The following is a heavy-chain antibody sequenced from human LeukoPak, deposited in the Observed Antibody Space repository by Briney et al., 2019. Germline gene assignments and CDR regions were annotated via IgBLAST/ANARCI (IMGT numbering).Heavy chain of an antibody. CDR2: IIPIFGTA. V-gene: IGHV1-69*05. Sequence: AASVKVSCKASGGTFSSYAISWVRQAPGQGLEWMGGIIPIFGTANYAQKFQGRVTITTDESTSTAYMELSSLRSEDTAVYYCARVGDSYNYYYYMDVWGKGTTVTVSS. D-gene: IGHD1-26*01. J-gene: IGHJ6*03. CDR3: ARVGDSYNYYYYMDV. CDR1: GGTFSSYA.